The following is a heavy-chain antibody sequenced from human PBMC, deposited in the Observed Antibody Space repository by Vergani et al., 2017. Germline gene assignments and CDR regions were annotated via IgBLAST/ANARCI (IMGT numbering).Heavy chain of an antibody. D-gene: IGHD3-10*01. J-gene: IGHJ5*02. V-gene: IGHV1-46*03. Sequence: QVQLVQSGAEVKKPGASVKVSCKASGYTFTSYYMHWVRQAPAQGLEWMGIINPSGGSTSYAQKFKGRVTMTRDTSTSTVYMELSSLRSEDTAVYYCARDSAVITMVRGVIGWFDPWGQGTLVTVSS. CDR3: ARDSAVITMVRGVIGWFDP. CDR1: GYTFTSYY. CDR2: INPSGGST.